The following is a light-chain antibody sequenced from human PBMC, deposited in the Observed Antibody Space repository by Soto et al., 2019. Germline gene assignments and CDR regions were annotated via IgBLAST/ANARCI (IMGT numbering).Light chain of an antibody. J-gene: IGKJ1*01. Sequence: EIVLTQSPGTLSLSPGERATLSCRASQRVTSSYLAWFQQKPGQPPRVLIHGAPSRANGIPDRFSGSGSGTDFTLTISRLEPEDFAVYYCHQYGTSPQTFGQGTKVEVK. CDR2: GAP. V-gene: IGKV3-20*01. CDR3: HQYGTSPQT. CDR1: QRVTSSY.